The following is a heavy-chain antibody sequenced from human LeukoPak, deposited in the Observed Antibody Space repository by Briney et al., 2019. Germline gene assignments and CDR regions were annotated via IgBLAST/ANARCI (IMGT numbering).Heavy chain of an antibody. V-gene: IGHV4-39*01. CDR1: GGSISSSSYY. J-gene: IGHJ5*02. CDR3: ARRSVAVAAWFDP. Sequence: PSETLSLTCTVSGGSISSSSYYWGWICQPPGKGLEWIGSIYYSGTTYYNPSLKSRVTISEDTSKNQFSLKLSSVTAADTAVYYWARRSVAVAAWFDPWGQGTLVTVSS. D-gene: IGHD6-19*01. CDR2: IYYSGTT.